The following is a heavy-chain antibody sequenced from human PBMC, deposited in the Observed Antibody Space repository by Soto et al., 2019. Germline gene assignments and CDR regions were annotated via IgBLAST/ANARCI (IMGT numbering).Heavy chain of an antibody. CDR3: ARIGAVDY. CDR2: ILYSGTT. D-gene: IGHD3-16*01. V-gene: IGHV4-30-4*01. CDR1: GGSISSGDYY. J-gene: IGHJ4*02. Sequence: QVQLQESGPGLVKPSQTLSLTCTVSGGSISSGDYYWSWIRQPPGKGLEWIGYILYSGTTNYNPSLESRLTIPVDTSTNQLSLKLTSVTAADTAAYYCARIGAVDYWGRGPLVTVSS.